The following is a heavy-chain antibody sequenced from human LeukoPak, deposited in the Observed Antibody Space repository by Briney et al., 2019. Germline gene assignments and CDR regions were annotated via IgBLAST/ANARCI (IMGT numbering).Heavy chain of an antibody. CDR3: ARGNSGYDWDFDY. V-gene: IGHV1-8*03. CDR1: GYTFTGYY. CDR2: MNPNSGNT. Sequence: ASVKVSCKASGYTFTGYYMHWVRQATGQGLEWMGWMNPNSGNTGYAQKFQGRVTITRNTSISTAYMELSSLRSEDTAVYYCARGNSGYDWDFDYWGQGTLVTVSS. J-gene: IGHJ4*02. D-gene: IGHD5-12*01.